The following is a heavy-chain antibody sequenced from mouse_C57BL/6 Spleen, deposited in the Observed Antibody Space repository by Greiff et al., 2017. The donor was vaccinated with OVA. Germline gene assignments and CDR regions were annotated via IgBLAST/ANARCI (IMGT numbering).Heavy chain of an antibody. Sequence: EVKVVESGGGLVKPGGSLKLSCAASGFTFSSYAMSWVRQTPEKRLEWVATISDGGSYTYYPDNVKGRFTISRDNAKNNLYLQMSHLKSEDTAMYYCARDDYYGSSYEAMDDWGQGTSVTVSS. V-gene: IGHV5-4*01. D-gene: IGHD1-1*01. CDR2: ISDGGSYT. CDR1: GFTFSSYA. CDR3: ARDDYYGSSYEAMDD. J-gene: IGHJ4*01.